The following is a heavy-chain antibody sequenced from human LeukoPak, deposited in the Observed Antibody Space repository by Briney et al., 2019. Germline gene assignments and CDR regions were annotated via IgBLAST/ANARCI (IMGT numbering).Heavy chain of an antibody. CDR2: ISSSSYI. D-gene: IGHD3-10*01. J-gene: IGHJ4*02. CDR1: GFTFSSCS. CDR3: ARVGTMVRGVIKSPPIDY. V-gene: IGHV3-21*01. Sequence: PGGSLRLSCAASGFTFSSCSMNWVRQAPGKGLEWVSSISSSSYIYYADSVKGRFTISRDNAKNSLYLQMNSLRAEDTAVYYCARVGTMVRGVIKSPPIDYWGQGTLVTVSS.